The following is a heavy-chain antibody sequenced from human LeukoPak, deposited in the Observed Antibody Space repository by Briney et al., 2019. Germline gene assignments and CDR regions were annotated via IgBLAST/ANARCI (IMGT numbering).Heavy chain of an antibody. V-gene: IGHV4-38-2*02. J-gene: IGHJ3*02. Sequence: SQTLSLTCTVSGYSISSGYYWGWIRQPPGKGLEWIGSIYHSGSTYYNPSLKSRVTISVDTSKNQFSLKLSSVTAADTAVYYCALVVPAAIMRTDAFDIWGQGTIVTVSS. CDR3: ALVVPAAIMRTDAFDI. CDR1: GYSISSGYY. D-gene: IGHD2-2*01. CDR2: IYHSGST.